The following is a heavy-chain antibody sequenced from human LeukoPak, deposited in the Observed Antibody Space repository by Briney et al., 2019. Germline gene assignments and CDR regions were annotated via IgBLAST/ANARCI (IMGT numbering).Heavy chain of an antibody. CDR1: GGTFSSYA. CDR2: IIPILGIA. Sequence: GASVKVSCKASGGTFSSYAISWVRQAPGQGLEWMGRIIPILGIANYAQKFQGRVTITADKSTSTAYMELSSLRSEDTAVYYCARECVPYYDILTGYHRGANDAFDIWGQGTMVTVSS. J-gene: IGHJ3*02. CDR3: ARECVPYYDILTGYHRGANDAFDI. V-gene: IGHV1-69*04. D-gene: IGHD3-9*01.